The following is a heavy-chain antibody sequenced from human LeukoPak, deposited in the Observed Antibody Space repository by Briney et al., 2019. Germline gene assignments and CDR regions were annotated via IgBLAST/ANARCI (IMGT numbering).Heavy chain of an antibody. J-gene: IGHJ6*03. CDR1: GFTVSNNY. CDR3: ARVGSSSLDYYYYYMDV. D-gene: IGHD6-13*01. Sequence: GGSLRLSCAASGFTVSNNYMSWVRQAPGKGLEWVSVIYSGGSTYYADSVKGRFTISRDNSKNTLYLQMNSLRAEDTAVYYCARVGSSSLDYYYYYMDVWGKGTTVTVSS. CDR2: IYSGGST. V-gene: IGHV3-66*02.